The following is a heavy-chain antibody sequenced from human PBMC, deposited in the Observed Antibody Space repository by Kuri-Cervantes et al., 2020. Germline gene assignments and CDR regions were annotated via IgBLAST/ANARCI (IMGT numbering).Heavy chain of an antibody. CDR1: GYTFTNYD. J-gene: IGHJ6*03. CDR2: ISVDNGDT. D-gene: IGHD1-1*01. V-gene: IGHV1-18*01. CDR3: ARPNWNGNYYYMDI. Sequence: ASVKVSCKASGYTFTNYDISWVRQATGQGLEWMGWISVDNGDTKFAQNLQGRVTLTTDTSTSTAYLELRSLRSDDTAVYYCARPNWNGNYYYMDIWGKGTAVTVSS.